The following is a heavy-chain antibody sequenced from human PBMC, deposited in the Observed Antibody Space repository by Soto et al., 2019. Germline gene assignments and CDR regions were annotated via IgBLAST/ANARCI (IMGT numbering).Heavy chain of an antibody. CDR1: GGSISSSNW. CDR2: IYHSGST. D-gene: IGHD3-10*01. Sequence: QVQLQESGPGLVKPSGTLSLTCAVSGGSISSSNWWSWVRQPPGKGLEWIGEIYHSGSTNYNPSLNSRVAISVDKSKNQFSRNPSSVTAADTAVYSCARGRGDHAFDIWGQGTMVTVSS. V-gene: IGHV4-4*02. J-gene: IGHJ3*02. CDR3: ARGRGDHAFDI.